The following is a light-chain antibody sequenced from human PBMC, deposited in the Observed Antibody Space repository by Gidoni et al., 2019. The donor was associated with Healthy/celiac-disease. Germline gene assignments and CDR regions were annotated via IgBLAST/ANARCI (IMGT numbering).Light chain of an antibody. CDR1: SSDVGGYNY. V-gene: IGLV2-11*01. J-gene: IGLJ2*01. CDR2: DVT. CDR3: CSYAGSFIYVV. Sequence: SALTHPRSVSGSPGQSVTISCTGTSSDVGGYNYVSWYQQHPGKAPKLMTYDVTERPSGVPDRFTGSRSGNTASLTISGLQAEDEADYYCCSYAGSFIYVVFGGGTKLTVL.